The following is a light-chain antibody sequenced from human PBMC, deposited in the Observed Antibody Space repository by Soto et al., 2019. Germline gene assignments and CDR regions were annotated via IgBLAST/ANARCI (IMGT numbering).Light chain of an antibody. Sequence: EIVLTQCPATLSLSPGERATLSCRASQSVSSYLAWYQQKPGQAPRLLIYDASNRATGIPARFSGSGSGTDFTLTISSLEPEDFAVYYCQQRSNLITFGQGTRLEIK. V-gene: IGKV3-11*01. CDR2: DAS. CDR1: QSVSSY. J-gene: IGKJ5*01. CDR3: QQRSNLIT.